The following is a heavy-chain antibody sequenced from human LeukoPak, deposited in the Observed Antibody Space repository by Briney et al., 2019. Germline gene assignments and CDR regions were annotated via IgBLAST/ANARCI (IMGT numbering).Heavy chain of an antibody. Sequence: QTGGSLRLSCAAPGFTFSSYAMSWVRQAPGKGLEWVSAISGSGGSTYYADSVKGRFTISRDNSKNTLYLQMNSLRAEDTAVYYCAKDASDYDFWSGYYRDWGQGTLVTVSS. V-gene: IGHV3-23*01. J-gene: IGHJ4*02. CDR1: GFTFSSYA. D-gene: IGHD3-3*01. CDR3: AKDASDYDFWSGYYRD. CDR2: ISGSGGST.